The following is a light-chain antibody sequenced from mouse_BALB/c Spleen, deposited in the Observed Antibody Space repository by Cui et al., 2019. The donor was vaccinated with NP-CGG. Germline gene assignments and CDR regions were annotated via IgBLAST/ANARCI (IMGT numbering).Light chain of an antibody. CDR2: GTN. Sequence: QAVVTQESALNTSPGETDTFTCRSSTGAVTTSNYCNWVQEKPDHLFTGLIGGTNNRAPGVPARFSGSLIGDKAALTITRAQTEDEAIFFCALWYSNHWVFGGGTKLTVL. CDR1: TGAVTTSNY. J-gene: IGLJ1*01. CDR3: ALWYSNHWV. V-gene: IGLV1*01.